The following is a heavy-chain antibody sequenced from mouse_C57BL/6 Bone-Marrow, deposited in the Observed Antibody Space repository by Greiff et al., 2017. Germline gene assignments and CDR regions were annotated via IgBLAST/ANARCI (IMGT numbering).Heavy chain of an antibody. V-gene: IGHV1-7*01. Sequence: QVQLQQSGAELAKPGASVKLSCKASGYTFTSYWMHWVKQRPGQGLEWIGYINPSSGYTKYNQKFKDKATLTADTSSNTAYRQLSSLTYEDSAVYYRARREPLYYFDYGGQGTTLTVSS. CDR1: GYTFTSYW. CDR3: ARREPLYYFDY. CDR2: INPSSGYT. J-gene: IGHJ2*01.